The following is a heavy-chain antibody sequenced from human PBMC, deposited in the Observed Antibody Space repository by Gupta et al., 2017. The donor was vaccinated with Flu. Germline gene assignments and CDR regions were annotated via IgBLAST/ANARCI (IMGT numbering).Heavy chain of an antibody. CDR2: INSDATVI. CDR1: GFTFHSYQ. Sequence: EVQLVESGGVLVQPGGSLRLSCAASGFTFHSYQMHWVRQAPGKGLVWVARINSDATVIDYADAVKGRVTISRDNTKNVVYLDMSSLRVEDTAMYYCARVSYYDPDGYHTINSFDNWGQGTLVTVSP. J-gene: IGHJ4*02. V-gene: IGHV3-74*01. D-gene: IGHD3-10*01. CDR3: ARVSYYDPDGYHTINSFDN.